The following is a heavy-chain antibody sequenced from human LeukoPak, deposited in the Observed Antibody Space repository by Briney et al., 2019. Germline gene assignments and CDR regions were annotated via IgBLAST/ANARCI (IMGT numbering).Heavy chain of an antibody. Sequence: ASVKVSCKASGYTFISYAMHWVRQAPGQRLEWMGWINAGNGNTKYSQKFQGRVTITRDTSASTAYMELSSLRSEDTAVYYCARAPPPRDGDKDYWGQGTLVTVSS. CDR3: ARAPPPRDGDKDY. J-gene: IGHJ4*02. D-gene: IGHD5-24*01. CDR1: GYTFISYA. CDR2: INAGNGNT. V-gene: IGHV1-3*01.